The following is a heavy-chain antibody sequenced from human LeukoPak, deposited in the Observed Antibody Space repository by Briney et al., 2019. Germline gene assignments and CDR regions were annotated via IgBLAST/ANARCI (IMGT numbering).Heavy chain of an antibody. CDR2: ISAYNGKT. CDR1: RYTFTSCG. Sequence: ASLKVSCEASRYTFTSCGISWGRHAPGQGREWMGWISAYNGKTNYSQKLQGRVTMTTDSSTSTAYMELRSRRSDDTAVYYCARVPYYDSSGYYFDYWGQGTLVTVSS. D-gene: IGHD3-22*01. V-gene: IGHV1-18*01. CDR3: ARVPYYDSSGYYFDY. J-gene: IGHJ4*02.